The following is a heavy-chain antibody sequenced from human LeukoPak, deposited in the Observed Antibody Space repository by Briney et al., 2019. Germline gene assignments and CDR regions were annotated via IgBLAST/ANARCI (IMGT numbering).Heavy chain of an antibody. V-gene: IGHV4-34*01. Sequence: SETLSLTCAVYGGSFSGYYWSWIRQPPGKGLEWIGYIYHSGSTYYNPSLKSRVTISVDRSKNQFSLKLSSVTAADTAVYYCARDSGSYGYWYFDLWGRGTLVTVSS. CDR1: GGSFSGYY. J-gene: IGHJ2*01. CDR2: IYHSGST. D-gene: IGHD1-26*01. CDR3: ARDSGSYGYWYFDL.